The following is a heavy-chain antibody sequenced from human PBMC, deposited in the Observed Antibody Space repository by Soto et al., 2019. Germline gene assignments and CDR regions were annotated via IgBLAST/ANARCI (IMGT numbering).Heavy chain of an antibody. Sequence: QVQLVESGGGVVQPGRSLRLSCAASGFTFTSYAMHWVRQAPGKGLEWVAVISNDRSNYYYADSVRGRFTISRDNTKNTLFLQMSSLRGEDSGVYYCARGTTLAIFDYGMDVWGQGTTVTVSS. V-gene: IGHV3-30-3*01. CDR3: ARGTTLAIFDYGMDV. CDR2: ISNDRSNY. CDR1: GFTFTSYA. J-gene: IGHJ6*02. D-gene: IGHD3-3*01.